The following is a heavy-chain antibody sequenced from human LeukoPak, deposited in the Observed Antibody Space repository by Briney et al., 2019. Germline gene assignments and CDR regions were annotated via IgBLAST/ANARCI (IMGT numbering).Heavy chain of an antibody. CDR3: ARDGPPLITMVRGYYFDY. J-gene: IGHJ4*02. D-gene: IGHD3-10*01. V-gene: IGHV3-7*01. CDR1: GFTFSSYW. Sequence: PGGSLRLSXIASGFTFSSYWMSWVRQAPGKGLEWVANIKQDGSEKYYVDSVKGRFTISRDDAKNSLYLQMNSLRAEDTAVYYCARDGPPLITMVRGYYFDYWGQGTLITVSS. CDR2: IKQDGSEK.